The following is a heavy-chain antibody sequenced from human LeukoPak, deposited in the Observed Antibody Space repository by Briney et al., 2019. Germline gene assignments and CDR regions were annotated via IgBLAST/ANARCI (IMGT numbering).Heavy chain of an antibody. V-gene: IGHV3-23*01. CDR1: GFTFNNYA. Sequence: GGSLRLSCEASGFTFNNYAMSWVRQAPGRGLEWVSAISGSGGGTYYADFVKGRFTISRDNSKNTLYLQMNSLRAEDTAVYYCARDQPDWNYGAFDIWGQGTMVTVSS. J-gene: IGHJ3*02. CDR2: ISGSGGGT. D-gene: IGHD1-7*01. CDR3: ARDQPDWNYGAFDI.